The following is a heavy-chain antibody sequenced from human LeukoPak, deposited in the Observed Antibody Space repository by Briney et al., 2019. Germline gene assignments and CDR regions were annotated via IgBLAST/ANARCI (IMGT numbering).Heavy chain of an antibody. D-gene: IGHD2-15*01. CDR1: GYTFTSYD. Sequence: ASVKVSCKASGYTFTSYDINWVRQATGQGLEWMGWMNPNSGNTGYAQKFQGRVTMTRNTSISTAYMGLSSLRSEDTAVYYCARGVCSGGSCYRRGIIFDYWGQGTLVTVSS. CDR3: ARGVCSGGSCYRRGIIFDY. V-gene: IGHV1-8*01. J-gene: IGHJ4*02. CDR2: MNPNSGNT.